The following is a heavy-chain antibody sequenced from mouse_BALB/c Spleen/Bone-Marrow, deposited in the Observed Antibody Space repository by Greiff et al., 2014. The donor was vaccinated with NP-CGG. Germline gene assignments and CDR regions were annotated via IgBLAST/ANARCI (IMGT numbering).Heavy chain of an antibody. D-gene: IGHD3-3*01. CDR3: ARRDYYYGMDY. J-gene: IGHJ4*01. CDR2: INPDSRTI. CDR1: GVDFSRYW. V-gene: IGHV4-1*02. Sequence: AAEGVDFSRYWMSWVRQAPGKGLEWIGEINPDSRTINSTPSLKDKFIISRDKGKNTLYLEMSKVRSEDTALYYCARRDYYYGMDYWGQGTSVTGSS.